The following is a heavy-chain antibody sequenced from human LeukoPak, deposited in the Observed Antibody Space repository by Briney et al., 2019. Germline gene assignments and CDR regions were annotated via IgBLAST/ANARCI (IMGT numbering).Heavy chain of an antibody. CDR1: GGSISSSTYY. V-gene: IGHV4-39*01. CDR2: LYNSAST. D-gene: IGHD6-13*01. CDR3: ARNKTITAAGTYY. J-gene: IGHJ4*02. Sequence: SETLSLTCTVSGGSISSSTYYWGWIRQPPGKWLEWIGSLYNSASTHYNPSLKSRVTMAVDTSKNQFSLKLRSVTAADTAIYYCARNKTITAAGTYYWGQGTLVTVSS.